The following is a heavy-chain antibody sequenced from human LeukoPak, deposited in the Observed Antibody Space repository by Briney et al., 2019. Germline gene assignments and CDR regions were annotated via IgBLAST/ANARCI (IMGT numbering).Heavy chain of an antibody. CDR3: AREGISSTSCFYDY. V-gene: IGHV3-48*01. J-gene: IGHJ4*02. CDR2: ISSSSSTI. CDR1: GFTFSSYS. D-gene: IGHD2-2*01. Sequence: GGSLRLSCAASGFTFSSYSMNWVRQAPGKGLEWVSYISSSSSTIYYADSVKGRFTISRDNAKNSLYLQMNNLRAEDTAVYYCAREGISSTSCFYDYRGQGTLVTVSS.